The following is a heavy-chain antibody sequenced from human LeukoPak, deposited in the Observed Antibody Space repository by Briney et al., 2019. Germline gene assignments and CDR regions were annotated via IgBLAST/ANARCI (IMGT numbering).Heavy chain of an antibody. V-gene: IGHV3-11*01. CDR1: GFTFRDYD. CDR3: ARAPTYGPGSSFDY. Sequence: GGSLRLSCAASGFTFRDYDMTWIRQAPGKGLEWVSYISSSDTTMYNADSVKGRFTISRDNAKNSLYLQMNSLRAEDTAVYYCARAPTYGPGSSFDYWGQGTLVTVSS. D-gene: IGHD3-10*01. J-gene: IGHJ4*02. CDR2: ISSSDTTM.